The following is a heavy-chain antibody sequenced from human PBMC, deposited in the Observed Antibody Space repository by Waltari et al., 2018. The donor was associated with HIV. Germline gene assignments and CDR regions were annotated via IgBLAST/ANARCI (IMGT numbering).Heavy chain of an antibody. D-gene: IGHD3-10*01. J-gene: IGHJ4*02. Sequence: QVQLPESGPGLVKPSETLSLTCTVSGGSISTYYWSWIRQPAGRGLEWIGRIYTSGSTKYNPSLKSRVTMSIDTSKNQFSLKLSSVTAADTAVYYCARANAYYYGSGSSPPFDYWGQGTLVTVSS. V-gene: IGHV4-4*07. CDR2: IYTSGST. CDR1: GGSISTYY. CDR3: ARANAYYYGSGSSPPFDY.